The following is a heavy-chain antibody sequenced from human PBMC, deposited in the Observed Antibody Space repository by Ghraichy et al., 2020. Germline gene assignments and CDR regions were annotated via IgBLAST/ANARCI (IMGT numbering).Heavy chain of an antibody. Sequence: GESLNISCAASGVTFGSYAMSWVRQAPGRGLEWVTTITGRGTSTYYADSVKGRFTISRDNSKNTVFLHMNSLRAEDTAMYYCAKDQGFEEGYYFQSSGFNYWGQGTLVTVSS. CDR2: ITGRGTST. D-gene: IGHD3-22*01. V-gene: IGHV3-23*01. J-gene: IGHJ4*02. CDR3: AKDQGFEEGYYFQSSGFNY. CDR1: GVTFGSYA.